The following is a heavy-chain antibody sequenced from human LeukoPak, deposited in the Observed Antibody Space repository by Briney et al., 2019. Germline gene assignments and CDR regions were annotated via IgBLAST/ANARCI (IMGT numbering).Heavy chain of an antibody. CDR1: GGTFSGYA. V-gene: IGHV1-69*13. D-gene: IGHD3-22*01. J-gene: IGHJ6*02. Sequence: ASVKVSCKASGGTFSGYAISWVRQAPGQGLEWMGGIIPIFGTANYAQKFQGRVTITADESTSTAYMELSSLRSEDTAVYYCARDTTYYDSFPIEGKDVWGQGTTVTVSS. CDR3: ARDTTYYDSFPIEGKDV. CDR2: IIPIFGTA.